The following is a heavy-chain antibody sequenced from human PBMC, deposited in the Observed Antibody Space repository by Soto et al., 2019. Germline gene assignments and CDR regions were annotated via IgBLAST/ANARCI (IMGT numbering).Heavy chain of an antibody. Sequence: SETLSLTCTVSGDSISHYYWNWVRQPPGKGLEWIGYIYDSGSTNYNPSLKSRVTISVDTSKNQFSLRLTSVTAADTAVYYCAAAPRYWGQGTLVTVSS. CDR1: GDSISHYY. CDR2: IYDSGST. V-gene: IGHV4-59*01. D-gene: IGHD2-15*01. CDR3: AAAPRY. J-gene: IGHJ4*02.